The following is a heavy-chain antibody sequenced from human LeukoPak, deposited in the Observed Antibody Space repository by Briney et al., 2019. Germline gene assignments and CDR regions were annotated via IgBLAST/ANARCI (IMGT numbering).Heavy chain of an antibody. J-gene: IGHJ4*02. Sequence: GGSLRLSCAASGFTFSSCSMNWVRQAPGKGLEWVSSISSSSSYIYYADSAKGRFTISRDNAKNSLYLQMNSLRAEDTAVYYCARDAAQLRYFDWLLYGSYFDYWGQRTLVTVSS. V-gene: IGHV3-21*01. CDR3: ARDAAQLRYFDWLLYGSYFDY. CDR1: GFTFSSCS. CDR2: ISSSSSYI. D-gene: IGHD3-9*01.